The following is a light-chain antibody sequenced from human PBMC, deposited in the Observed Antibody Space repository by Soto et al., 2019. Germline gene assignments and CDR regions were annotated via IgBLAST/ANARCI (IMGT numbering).Light chain of an antibody. J-gene: IGKJ1*01. Sequence: DIQMTQSPSTLSASVGDRVTITCRASQSISSWLAWYQQKPGKAPKLLIYKASSLESGVPSRFSGSGSGTEFTLTISSLQPDDFATCYCQQYNSYSTWTFGQGTKVDIK. CDR1: QSISSW. CDR3: QQYNSYSTWT. CDR2: KAS. V-gene: IGKV1-5*03.